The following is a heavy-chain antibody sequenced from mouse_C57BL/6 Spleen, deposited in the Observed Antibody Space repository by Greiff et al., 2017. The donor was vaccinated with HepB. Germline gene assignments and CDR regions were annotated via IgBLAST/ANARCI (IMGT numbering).Heavy chain of an antibody. J-gene: IGHJ1*03. Sequence: VKLQQPGAELVRPGSSVKLSCKASGYTFTSYWMHWVKQRPIQGLEWIGNIDPSDSETHYNQKFKDKATLTVDKSSSTAYMQLSSLTSEDSAVYYCARDGDYGSSDWYFDVWGTGTTVTVSS. D-gene: IGHD1-1*01. CDR2: IDPSDSET. V-gene: IGHV1-52*01. CDR1: GYTFTSYW. CDR3: ARDGDYGSSDWYFDV.